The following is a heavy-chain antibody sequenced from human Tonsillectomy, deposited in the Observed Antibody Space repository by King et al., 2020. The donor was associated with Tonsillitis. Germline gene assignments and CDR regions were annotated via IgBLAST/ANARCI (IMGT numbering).Heavy chain of an antibody. CDR1: GYSISSGHY. D-gene: IGHD5-12*01. Sequence: LQLQESGPGLVKPSETLSLTCGVSGYSISSGHYWGWIRQPPGKGLEWIGSIHHTGSTYYNPSVKCRVTISVDTSKNQFSLRLSSVTSADTAVYFCAREGGGDYSGYATGVSSYWGQGTLVTVSS. CDR2: IHHTGST. J-gene: IGHJ4*02. CDR3: AREGGGDYSGYATGVSSY. V-gene: IGHV4-38-2*02.